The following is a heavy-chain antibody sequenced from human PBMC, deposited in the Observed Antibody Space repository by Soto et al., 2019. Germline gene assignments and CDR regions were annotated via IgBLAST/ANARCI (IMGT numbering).Heavy chain of an antibody. CDR3: ARQLYRSGWSSPFDT. Sequence: PGESLKISCKGSGYSFTSYWIGWVRHMPGKGLEGMGVIYPGDSDTRYSPSFQGQVTISADKSISTAYLQWSSLKASDTAMYYCARQLYRSGWSSPFDTWGPGTLVAVSS. D-gene: IGHD6-19*01. CDR2: IYPGDSDT. V-gene: IGHV5-51*01. CDR1: GYSFTSYW. J-gene: IGHJ5*02.